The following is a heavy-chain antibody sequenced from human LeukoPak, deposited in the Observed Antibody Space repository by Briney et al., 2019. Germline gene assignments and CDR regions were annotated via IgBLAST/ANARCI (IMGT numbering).Heavy chain of an antibody. CDR3: ARDIPFYTFGGVIGINYYYYGMDV. D-gene: IGHD3-16*02. J-gene: IGHJ6*02. V-gene: IGHV3-21*01. CDR1: GCTFSSYS. Sequence: EAGGSLRLSCAASGCTFSSYSMNWVRQAPGKGLEWVSSISSSSSYIYYADSVKGRFTISRDNAKNSLYLQMNSLRAEDTAVYYCARDIPFYTFGGVIGINYYYYGMDVWGQGTTVTVSS. CDR2: ISSSSSYI.